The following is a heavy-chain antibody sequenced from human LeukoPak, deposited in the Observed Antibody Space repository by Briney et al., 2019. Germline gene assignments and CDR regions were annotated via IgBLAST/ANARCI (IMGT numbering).Heavy chain of an antibody. Sequence: SETLSLTCTVSGGSISSYYWSWIRQPPGKGLEWIGYIYYSGSTNYNPSLKSRVTISVDTSKNQFSLKLSSVTAADTAVYYCARTDYYGNRDFVYWGQGTLVTVSS. J-gene: IGHJ4*02. CDR2: IYYSGST. CDR1: GGSISSYY. V-gene: IGHV4-59*01. D-gene: IGHD3-10*01. CDR3: ARTDYYGNRDFVY.